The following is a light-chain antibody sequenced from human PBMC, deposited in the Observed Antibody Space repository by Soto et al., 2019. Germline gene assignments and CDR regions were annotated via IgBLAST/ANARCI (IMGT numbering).Light chain of an antibody. V-gene: IGKV1-39*01. Sequence: DIQMTQSPSSLSASVGDRVTITCRASQSISFYLNWYQQRPGRAPKLLIFAASNLQSGIPSRFSGSGSGTEFTLTISSLQPEDFATYGCQQSLNTPRTFGQGTKVEIK. CDR1: QSISFY. J-gene: IGKJ1*01. CDR3: QQSLNTPRT. CDR2: AAS.